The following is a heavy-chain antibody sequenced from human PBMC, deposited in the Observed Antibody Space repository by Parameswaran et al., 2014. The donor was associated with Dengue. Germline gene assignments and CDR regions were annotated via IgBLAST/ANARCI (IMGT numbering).Heavy chain of an antibody. CDR2: IYYSGST. J-gene: IGHJ3*01. Sequence: VRQAPGKGLEWIGYIYYSGSTNYNPSLKSRVTISVDTSKNQFSLKLSSVTAADTAVYYCARGREEDAFDVWGQGTMVTVSS. CDR3: ARGREEDAFDV. V-gene: IGHV4-59*01.